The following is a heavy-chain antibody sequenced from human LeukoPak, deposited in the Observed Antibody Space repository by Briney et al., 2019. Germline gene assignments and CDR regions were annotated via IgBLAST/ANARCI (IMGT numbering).Heavy chain of an antibody. Sequence: PGGSLRLSCAASGFTFSSYTMNWVRQAPGKGLEWVSSISSSSSYIYYADSVKGRFTISRDNAKNSLYLQVNSLRAEDTAVYYCARDARLYSSGWAPPYYFDYWGQGTLVTVSS. J-gene: IGHJ4*02. CDR1: GFTFSSYT. V-gene: IGHV3-21*01. CDR2: ISSSSSYI. CDR3: ARDARLYSSGWAPPYYFDY. D-gene: IGHD6-19*01.